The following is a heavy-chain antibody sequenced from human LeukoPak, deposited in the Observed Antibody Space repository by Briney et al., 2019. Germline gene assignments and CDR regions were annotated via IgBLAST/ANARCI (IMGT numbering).Heavy chain of an antibody. D-gene: IGHD3-10*01. V-gene: IGHV5-51*01. CDR3: ALHPAQGSGSLDF. CDR2: IYPGDSTT. CDR1: GYSFTNYW. Sequence: HGESLKISCKGSGYSFTNYWIGWVRQMPGKGLEWMGIIYPGDSTTTYSPSFQGQITISADKSISTAYLQWTSLKASDTGIYYCALHPAQGSGSLDFWGQGTLATVSS. J-gene: IGHJ4*02.